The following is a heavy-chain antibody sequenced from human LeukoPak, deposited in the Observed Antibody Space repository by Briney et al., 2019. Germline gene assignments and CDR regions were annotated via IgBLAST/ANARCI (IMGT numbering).Heavy chain of an antibody. Sequence: ASVKVSCKASGYTFTGYYMHWVRQAPGQGLEWMGWINPNSGGTNYAQKFQGRVTMTRDTSISTAYMELSRLRSDDTAVYYCAREGHLWNGHEEDYFDYWGQGTLVTVSS. CDR2: INPNSGGT. J-gene: IGHJ4*02. CDR3: AREGHLWNGHEEDYFDY. V-gene: IGHV1-2*02. D-gene: IGHD1-1*01. CDR1: GYTFTGYY.